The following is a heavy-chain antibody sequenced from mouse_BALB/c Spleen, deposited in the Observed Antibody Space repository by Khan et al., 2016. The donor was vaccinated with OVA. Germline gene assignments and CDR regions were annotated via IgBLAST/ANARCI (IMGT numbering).Heavy chain of an antibody. CDR3: ATHLTGSVAY. V-gene: IGHV5-6*01. Sequence: EVELVESGGDLVKSGGSLKLSCAASGFTFSPYSMSWVRQTPDKRLEWVATISSDGDYTYYPDSVKGRFNISRDNAKNTLYLQMSSLKSEDTAIYYCATHLTGSVAYWGQGTLVTVSA. J-gene: IGHJ3*01. D-gene: IGHD4-1*01. CDR1: GFTFSPYS. CDR2: ISSDGDYT.